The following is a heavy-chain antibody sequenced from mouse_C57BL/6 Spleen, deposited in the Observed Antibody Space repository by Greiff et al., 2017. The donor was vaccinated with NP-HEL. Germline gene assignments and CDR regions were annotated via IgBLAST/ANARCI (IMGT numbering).Heavy chain of an antibody. D-gene: IGHD2-1*01. CDR3: ARHLYYGNYDAMDY. J-gene: IGHJ4*01. CDR2: ISSGGSYT. CDR1: GFTFSSYG. Sequence: EVMLVESGGDLVKPGGSLKLSCAASGFTFSSYGMSWVRQTPDKRLEWVATISSGGSYTYYPDSVKGRFTISRDNAKNTLYLQMSSLKSEDTAMYYCARHLYYGNYDAMDYWGQGTSVTVSS. V-gene: IGHV5-6*01.